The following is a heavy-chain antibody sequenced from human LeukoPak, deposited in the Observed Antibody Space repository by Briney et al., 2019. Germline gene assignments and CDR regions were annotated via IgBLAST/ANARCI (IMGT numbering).Heavy chain of an antibody. CDR3: AREPPYYDILTGSDAFDI. Sequence: GGSLRLSCAASGFTVSSNDMSWVRQAPGKGLECISVIYSGGSTDYADSVKGRLTISRDNSKNTLYLQMNSLRAEDTAVYYCAREPPYYDILTGSDAFDIWGQGTMVTVSS. CDR2: IYSGGST. V-gene: IGHV3-53*01. D-gene: IGHD3-9*01. J-gene: IGHJ3*02. CDR1: GFTVSSND.